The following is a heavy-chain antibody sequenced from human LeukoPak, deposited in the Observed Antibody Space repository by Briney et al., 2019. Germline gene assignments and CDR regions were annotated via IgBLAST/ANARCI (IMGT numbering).Heavy chain of an antibody. V-gene: IGHV3-30*02. Sequence: GGSLRLSCVASGFTFSSNGMHWVRQAPGKGLEWVTFIQYDGSKKYYADSVKGRFTISRDNSKNTLYLEMNSLRAEDTAVYYCAKDLGSYSDHWGQGILVTVSS. CDR1: GFTFSSNG. CDR3: AKDLGSYSDH. D-gene: IGHD3-10*01. J-gene: IGHJ4*02. CDR2: IQYDGSKK.